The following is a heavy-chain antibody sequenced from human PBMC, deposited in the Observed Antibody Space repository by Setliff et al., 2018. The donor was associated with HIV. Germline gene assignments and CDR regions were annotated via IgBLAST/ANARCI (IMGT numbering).Heavy chain of an antibody. D-gene: IGHD6-13*01. CDR3: ARHRHTAAGTLDAFDI. CDR2: IYPGESDT. V-gene: IGHV5-51*01. J-gene: IGHJ3*02. Sequence: GESLKISCKGSGYSFTSYWIGWVRQMPGKGLEWMGIIYPGESDTRYSPSFQGQVTISADKSISTAYLQWSTLKASDTAISYCARHRHTAAGTLDAFDIWGQGTVVTVSS. CDR1: GYSFTSYW.